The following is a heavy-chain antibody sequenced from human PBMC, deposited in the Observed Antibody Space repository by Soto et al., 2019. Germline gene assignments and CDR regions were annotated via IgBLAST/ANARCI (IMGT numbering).Heavy chain of an antibody. V-gene: IGHV1-46*01. CDR3: AGLYHYDSSGYYDY. CDR1: GYTFSNYY. D-gene: IGHD3-22*01. J-gene: IGHJ4*02. Sequence: ASVKVSCKGAGYTFSNYYMHWVRQAPGQGLEWMGIINPSGGRTTYAQKFQGRVTMTRDTSTSTFHMELSSLTSEDTAVYYCAGLYHYDSSGYYDYWGQGTLVTVSS. CDR2: INPSGGRT.